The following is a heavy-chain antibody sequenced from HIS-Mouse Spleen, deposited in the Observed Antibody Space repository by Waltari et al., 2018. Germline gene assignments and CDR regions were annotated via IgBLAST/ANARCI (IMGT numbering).Heavy chain of an antibody. V-gene: IGHV3-30*18. CDR1: GFTFRSYG. J-gene: IGHJ4*02. Sequence: QVQLVESGGGVVQPGRSLRRSCAASGFTFRSYGMHWVRQAPGKWLEWVAVIAYDGSNKYYADSVKGRFTISRHNSKNTLYLQMNSLRAEDTAVYYCAKDKHHAFDYWGQGTLVTVSS. CDR3: AKDKHHAFDY. CDR2: IAYDGSNK.